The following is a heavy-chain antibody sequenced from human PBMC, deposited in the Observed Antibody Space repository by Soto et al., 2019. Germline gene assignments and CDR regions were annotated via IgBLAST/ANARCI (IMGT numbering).Heavy chain of an antibody. CDR1: VGSISSGGYS. D-gene: IGHD6-13*01. V-gene: IGHV4-30-2*01. CDR2: IYHSGST. CDR3: ARGPPSHIAAAGKYNWFDP. J-gene: IGHJ5*02. Sequence: KTSETLSLTCAVSVGSISSGGYSWSWIRQPPGKGLEWIGYIYHSGSTYYNPSLKSRVTISVDRSKNQFSLKLSSVTAADTAVYYCARGPPSHIAAAGKYNWFDPWGQGTLVTVSS.